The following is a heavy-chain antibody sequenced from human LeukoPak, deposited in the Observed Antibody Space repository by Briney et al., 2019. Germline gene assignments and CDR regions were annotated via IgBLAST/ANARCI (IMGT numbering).Heavy chain of an antibody. Sequence: SETLSLTCTVSGGYISSSSYYWGWIRQPPGKGLEWIGSIYYSGSTYYNPSLKSRVTISVDTSKNQFSLKLSSVTAADTAVYYCARRRSSSWYGYWGQGTLVTVSS. CDR3: ARRRSSSWYGY. D-gene: IGHD6-13*01. J-gene: IGHJ4*02. V-gene: IGHV4-39*01. CDR1: GGYISSSSYY. CDR2: IYYSGST.